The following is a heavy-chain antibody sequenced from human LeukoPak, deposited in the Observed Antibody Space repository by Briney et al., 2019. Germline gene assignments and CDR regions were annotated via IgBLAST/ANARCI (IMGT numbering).Heavy chain of an antibody. CDR2: ISYDGSNK. CDR3: AKGRGSGWYAEYFQH. D-gene: IGHD6-19*01. CDR1: GFTFSSYA. Sequence: GRSLRLSCAASGFTFSSYAMHWVRQAPGKGLEWVAVISYDGSNKYYADSVKGRFTISRDNSKNTLYLQMNSLRAEDTAVYYCAKGRGSGWYAEYFQHWGQGTLVTVSS. J-gene: IGHJ1*01. V-gene: IGHV3-30-3*01.